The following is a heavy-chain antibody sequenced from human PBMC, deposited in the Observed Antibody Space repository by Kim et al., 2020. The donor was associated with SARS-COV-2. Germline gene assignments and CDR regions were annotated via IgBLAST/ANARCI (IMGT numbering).Heavy chain of an antibody. J-gene: IGHJ3*02. D-gene: IGHD6-25*01. CDR3: ARGAAISDAFDI. Sequence: SYTHSVKGRCTSSRNNAKNPLYLQMNSLRAEDTAVYYCARGAAISDAFDIWGQGTMVTVSS. V-gene: IGHV3-74*01.